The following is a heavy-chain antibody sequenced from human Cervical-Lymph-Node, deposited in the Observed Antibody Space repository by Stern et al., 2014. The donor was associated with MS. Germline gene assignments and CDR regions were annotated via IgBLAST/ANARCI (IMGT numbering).Heavy chain of an antibody. CDR2: IYPGDSKGKY. CDR3: VRPNIYNWNPYSMDV. J-gene: IGHJ6*02. CDR1: GYNFFNFW. D-gene: IGHD1-20*01. V-gene: IGHV5-51*03. Sequence: EVQLEESGAEVKEPGESLRISCKASGYNFFNFWIGWVRQMPGKGLEWMGVIYPGDSKGKYRYSPSFQGQVTISADKSISTAYLQWSSLKASDTAMYYCVRPNIYNWNPYSMDVWGQGTTVTVSS.